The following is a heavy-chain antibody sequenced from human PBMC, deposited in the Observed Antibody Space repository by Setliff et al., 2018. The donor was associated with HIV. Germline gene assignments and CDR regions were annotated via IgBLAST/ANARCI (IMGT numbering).Heavy chain of an antibody. CDR2: IYWDADK. V-gene: IGHV2-5*02. D-gene: IGHD6-19*01. J-gene: IGHJ4*02. CDR1: GFSLSTNGVG. Sequence: SGLAGEPTQTLTLTCTFSGFSLSTNGVGVGWIRQPPGKALEWLALIYWDADKRYSPSLKNRLTITKDTSKNQVLLTMTNMDPLDTATYYCAHNHLAVAGSHYFDYWGQGTLVTVSS. CDR3: AHNHLAVAGSHYFDY.